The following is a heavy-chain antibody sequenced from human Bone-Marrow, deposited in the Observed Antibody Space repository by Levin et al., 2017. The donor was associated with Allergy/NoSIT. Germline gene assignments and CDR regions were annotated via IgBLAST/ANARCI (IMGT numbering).Heavy chain of an antibody. D-gene: IGHD3/OR15-3a*01. CDR1: GYSFPHYA. CDR3: TPGNGLADY. Sequence: SGGSLRLSCSFSGYSFPHYAMNWVRQAPRKALEWVSYISTGSDATDYADSVKGRFTISRDDAKNSLFLEMNSLRAEDTAVYYCTPGNGLADYWGQGTRVTVSS. J-gene: IGHJ4*02. CDR2: ISTGSDAT. V-gene: IGHV3-48*01.